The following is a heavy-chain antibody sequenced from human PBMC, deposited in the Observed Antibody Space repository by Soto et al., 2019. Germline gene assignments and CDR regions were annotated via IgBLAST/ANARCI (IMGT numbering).Heavy chain of an antibody. CDR1: GFTFSSYA. D-gene: IGHD2-21*02. V-gene: IGHV3-30-3*01. J-gene: IGHJ4*02. Sequence: TGGSLRLSCAASGFTFSSYAMHWVRQAPGKGLEWVAVISYDGSNKYYADSVKGRFTISRDNSKNTLYLQMNSLRAEDTAVYYCAREVYCGGDCYNPLLDYWGQGTLVTVSS. CDR2: ISYDGSNK. CDR3: AREVYCGGDCYNPLLDY.